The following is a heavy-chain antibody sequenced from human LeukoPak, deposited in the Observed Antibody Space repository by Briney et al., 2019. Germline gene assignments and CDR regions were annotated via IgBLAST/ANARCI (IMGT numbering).Heavy chain of an antibody. CDR1: GFTFSSYA. CDR2: ISYDGSNK. CDR3: AKARRPSGSYYPFDY. Sequence: GRSLRLSCAASGFTFSSYAMHWVRQAPGKGLEWVAVISYDGSNKYYADSVKGRFTISRDNSKNTLYLQMNSLRAEDTAVYYCAKARRPSGSYYPFDYWGQGTLVTVSS. J-gene: IGHJ4*02. V-gene: IGHV3-30*04. D-gene: IGHD1-26*01.